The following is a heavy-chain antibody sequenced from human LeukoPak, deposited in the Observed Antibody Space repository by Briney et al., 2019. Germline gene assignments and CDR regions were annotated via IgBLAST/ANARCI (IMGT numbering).Heavy chain of an antibody. CDR1: GFTFSSYG. D-gene: IGHD2/OR15-2a*01. V-gene: IGHV3-30*18. CDR3: AKVKLSLYYFDY. CDR2: ISYDGSNR. J-gene: IGHJ4*02. Sequence: GRSLRLSCAASGFTFSSYGMHWVRQAPGKGLECVAVISYDGSNRYYADSVKGRFTISRDNSKNTLYLQLNSLRAEDTAVYYCAKVKLSLYYFDYWGQGTLVTVSS.